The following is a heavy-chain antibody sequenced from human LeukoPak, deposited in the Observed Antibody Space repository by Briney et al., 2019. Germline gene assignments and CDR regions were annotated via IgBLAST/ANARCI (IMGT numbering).Heavy chain of an antibody. Sequence: SVKVSCKASGGTFSSYAISWVRQAPGQGLEWMGGIIPIFGTANYAQKFQGRVTITADESTSTAYMELSSLRSEDTAVYYCARDPPSDLRPRDYYHYGMDVWGQGTTVTVSS. CDR3: ARDPPSDLRPRDYYHYGMDV. J-gene: IGHJ6*02. CDR1: GGTFSSYA. V-gene: IGHV1-69*13. CDR2: IIPIFGTA. D-gene: IGHD3-16*01.